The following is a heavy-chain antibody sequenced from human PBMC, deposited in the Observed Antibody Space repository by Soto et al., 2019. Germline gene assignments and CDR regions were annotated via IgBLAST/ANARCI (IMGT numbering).Heavy chain of an antibody. J-gene: IGHJ6*02. V-gene: IGHV1-69*06. CDR1: GGTFSSYA. Sequence: QVQLVQSGAEVKKPGSSVKVSCKASGGTFSSYAISWVRQAPGQGLEWMGGIIPIFGTANYVQKFQGRVTITADKSTSTAYMELSSLRSEDTAVYYCARGGIAAAGTDYYYGMDVWGQGTTVTVSS. CDR2: IIPIFGTA. CDR3: ARGGIAAAGTDYYYGMDV. D-gene: IGHD6-13*01.